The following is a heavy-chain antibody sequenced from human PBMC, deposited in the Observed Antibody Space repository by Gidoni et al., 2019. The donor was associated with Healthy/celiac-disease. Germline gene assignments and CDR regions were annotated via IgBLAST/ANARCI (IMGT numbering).Heavy chain of an antibody. D-gene: IGHD3-22*01. J-gene: IGHJ3*02. Sequence: QLQLQESGPGLVKPSETLSLTCTVPGGSISSSSYSWGWIRQPPGKGLEWIGSIYYSGSTYYNPSLKSRVTISVDTSKNQFSLKLSSVTAADTAVYYCARKEGVVVANGAFDIWGQGTMVTVSS. CDR2: IYYSGST. V-gene: IGHV4-39*07. CDR1: GGSISSSSYS. CDR3: ARKEGVVVANGAFDI.